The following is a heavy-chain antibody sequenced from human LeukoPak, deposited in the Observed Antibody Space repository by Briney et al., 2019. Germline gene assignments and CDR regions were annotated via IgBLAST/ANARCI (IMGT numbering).Heavy chain of an antibody. V-gene: IGHV3-30*18. D-gene: IGHD1-26*01. CDR1: GFTFSSYD. J-gene: IGHJ4*02. Sequence: GSLRLSCAASGFTFSSYDMHWVRQAPGKGLEWVAVISYDGSNKYYADSVKGRFTISRDNSKNTLYLQMNSLRAEDTAVYYCAKESGIVGATREDYWGQGTLVTVSS. CDR2: ISYDGSNK. CDR3: AKESGIVGATREDY.